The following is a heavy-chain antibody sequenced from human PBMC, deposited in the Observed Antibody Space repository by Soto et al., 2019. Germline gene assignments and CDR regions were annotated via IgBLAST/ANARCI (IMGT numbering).Heavy chain of an antibody. V-gene: IGHV3-23*01. CDR2: ISGSGTT. D-gene: IGHD6-19*01. CDR3: WGISVGS. CDR1: GFTCSSDG. J-gene: IGHJ5*02. Sequence: EVQLLESGGGLVQPGGSLRLCCAASGFTCSSDGLNWVRQAPGKGLEWVSGISGSGTTYYADSVKGRFTISRDNSKNTLYLQMSSLRSEDTAGYDCWGISVGSWGQGTLVTVSS.